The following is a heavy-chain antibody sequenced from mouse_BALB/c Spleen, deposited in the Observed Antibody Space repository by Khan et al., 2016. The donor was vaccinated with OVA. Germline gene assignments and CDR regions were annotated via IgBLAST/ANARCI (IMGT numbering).Heavy chain of an antibody. J-gene: IGHJ4*01. V-gene: IGHV3-1*02. CDR3: ARWMCDYAKDY. CDR2: IHYSGST. Sequence: EVQLQESGPDLVTPSQSLSLTCTVTGYSITSGYSWHWIRQFPGNKLEWMGYIHYSGSTNYNPSLKSRISITRDTSKNQFFLQLKSVTTEDTATYYCARWMCDYAKDYWGQGTSVTVSS. CDR1: GYSITSGYS.